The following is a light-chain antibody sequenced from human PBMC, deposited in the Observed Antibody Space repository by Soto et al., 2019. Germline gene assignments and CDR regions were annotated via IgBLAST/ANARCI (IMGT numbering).Light chain of an antibody. CDR3: QQRSNWPPSIT. Sequence: EIVLTQSPATLSVSPGERATLSCRASQSVSSYLAWYQQKPGQAPRLLIYDASNRATGIPARFSGSGSGTDFTLTISSLEPEDFAVYYCQQRSNWPPSITFGQGTRLEN. CDR1: QSVSSY. J-gene: IGKJ5*01. V-gene: IGKV3-11*01. CDR2: DAS.